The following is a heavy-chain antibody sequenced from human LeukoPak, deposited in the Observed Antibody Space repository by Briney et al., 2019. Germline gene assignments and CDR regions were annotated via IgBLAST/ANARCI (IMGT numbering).Heavy chain of an antibody. V-gene: IGHV4-59*01. J-gene: IGHJ5*02. Sequence: SETLSLTCTVSGGSISSYYWSWIRQPPGKGLEWIGYIYYSGSTNYNPSLKSRVTISVDTSKNQFSLKLSSVTAADTAVYYCARGYYDILTGYLSEPNWFDPWGQGTLVTVSS. CDR3: ARGYYDILTGYLSEPNWFDP. D-gene: IGHD3-9*01. CDR2: IYYSGST. CDR1: GGSISSYY.